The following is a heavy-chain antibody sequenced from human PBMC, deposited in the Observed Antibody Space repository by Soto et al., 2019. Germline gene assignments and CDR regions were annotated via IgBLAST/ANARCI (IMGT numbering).Heavy chain of an antibody. V-gene: IGHV4-4*07. CDR3: AKDRSTMRWFDP. D-gene: IGHD1-1*01. J-gene: IGHJ5*02. CDR2: VQMSGTT. CDR1: GASVRSYH. Sequence: SETLSLTCAVSGASVRSYHWSWIRQAAGKGLEWIGRVQMSGTTNYNPSLKARVTMSLDTSKNEVSLRMTSVTAADTAVYFCAKDRSTMRWFDPWGQGILVTVSS.